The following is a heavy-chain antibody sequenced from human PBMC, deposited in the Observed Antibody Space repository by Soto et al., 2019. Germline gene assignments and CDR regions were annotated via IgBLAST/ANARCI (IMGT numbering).Heavy chain of an antibody. CDR3: ATDITMVRGVFIG. Sequence: ASVKVSCKVSGYTLTELSMHWLRQSPGKGLEWMGGFDPEDGETIYAQKFQGRVTMTEDTSTDTAYMELSSLRSEDTAVYYCATDITMVRGVFIGWGQGTLVTVSS. V-gene: IGHV1-24*01. CDR1: GYTLTELS. CDR2: FDPEDGET. D-gene: IGHD3-10*01. J-gene: IGHJ4*02.